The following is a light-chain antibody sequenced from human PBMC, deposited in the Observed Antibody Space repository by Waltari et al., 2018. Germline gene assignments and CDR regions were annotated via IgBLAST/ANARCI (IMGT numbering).Light chain of an antibody. CDR3: EAWDDSLNGPV. J-gene: IGLJ3*02. CDR1: NSHIGINN. Sequence: QSVLTQPPSASGTPGQRVTMSCSGSNSHIGINNVHWYHQVPGTAPKLLMYNNDQRPSGVPDRFSGSKSATSASLAIRGLQSEDEADYFCEAWDDSLNGPVFGGGTKLTVL. V-gene: IGLV1-44*01. CDR2: NND.